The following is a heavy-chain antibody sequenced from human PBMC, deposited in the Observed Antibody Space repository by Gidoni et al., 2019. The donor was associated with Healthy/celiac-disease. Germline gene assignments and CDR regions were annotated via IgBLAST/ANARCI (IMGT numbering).Heavy chain of an antibody. Sequence: EVQLVESGGGLLQPGGSLRRSRAASGFTVSSNYMSWVRQAPGKGLEWVSVIYSGGSTYYADSVKGRFTISRDNSKNTLYLQMNSLRAEDTAVYYCASPRERYYYGMDVWGQGTTVTVSS. V-gene: IGHV3-53*01. CDR1: GFTVSSNY. CDR2: IYSGGST. D-gene: IGHD1-1*01. J-gene: IGHJ6*02. CDR3: ASPRERYYYGMDV.